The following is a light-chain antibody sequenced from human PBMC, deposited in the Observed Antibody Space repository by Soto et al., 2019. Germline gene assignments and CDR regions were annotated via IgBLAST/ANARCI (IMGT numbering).Light chain of an antibody. J-gene: IGKJ4*01. CDR2: GAS. V-gene: IGKV3-15*01. Sequence: EIVLTQSPATLSVSPGETATLLCRASRSVSSSVAWYQQRPGRAPRLLISGASTRATDVPARFTGSGFGTEFTLTISSLQSEDFAVYYCQQYNNWPPLTFGGGTKVEIK. CDR1: RSVSSS. CDR3: QQYNNWPPLT.